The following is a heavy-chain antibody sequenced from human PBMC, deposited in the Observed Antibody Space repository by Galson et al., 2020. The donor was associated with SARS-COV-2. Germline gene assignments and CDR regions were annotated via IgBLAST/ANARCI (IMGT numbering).Heavy chain of an antibody. CDR3: ARDEGIRGYNYGRLYYGMDV. D-gene: IGHD5-18*01. Sequence: NSGGSLRLSCAASGFPLSTYSMNWVRLAPGKGLEWVSSISTSSSYTYYVDSVKGRFSISRDNPRNSLYLQMNSLRAEDTAVYDCARDEGIRGYNYGRLYYGMDVWGQGTTVTVSS. CDR1: GFPLSTYS. V-gene: IGHV3-21*01. CDR2: ISTSSSYT. J-gene: IGHJ6*02.